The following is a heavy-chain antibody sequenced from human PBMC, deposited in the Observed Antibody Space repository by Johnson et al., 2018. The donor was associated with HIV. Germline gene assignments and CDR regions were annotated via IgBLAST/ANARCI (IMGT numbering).Heavy chain of an antibody. D-gene: IGHD6-25*01. CDR2: IYKGGFV. Sequence: MMLVESGGGLVQPGGSQRLSCAASGFTVSTKYMPSVRQAPGNGLECVSVIYKGGFVHYTDSVRGRFTISRDNSWNTLYLQRNRRRAEDTAVYSCARDGSRRADAFGIWGQGTMVAVSS. CDR3: ARDGSRRADAFGI. J-gene: IGHJ3*02. V-gene: IGHV3-66*02. CDR1: GFTVSTKY.